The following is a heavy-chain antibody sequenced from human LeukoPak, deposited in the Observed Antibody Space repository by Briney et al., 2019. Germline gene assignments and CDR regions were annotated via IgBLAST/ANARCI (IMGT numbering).Heavy chain of an antibody. CDR3: ARDVEARTWGLGNY. Sequence: ASVKVSCKTSGYTFTGYYMHWVRQAPGQGLEWMGRINPNSGGTNYAQKFQGRVTVTSDTSISTAYMELNNLRSDDTAVYHCARDVEARTWGLGNYWGQGTLVTVSS. J-gene: IGHJ4*02. CDR2: INPNSGGT. D-gene: IGHD7-27*01. V-gene: IGHV1-2*06. CDR1: GYTFTGYY.